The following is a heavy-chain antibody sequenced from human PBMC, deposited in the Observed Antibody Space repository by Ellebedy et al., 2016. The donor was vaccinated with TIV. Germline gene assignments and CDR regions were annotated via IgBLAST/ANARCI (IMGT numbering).Heavy chain of an antibody. CDR1: GFTFSGYG. CDR2: ICYDGSNT. CDR3: ARDLRGGNSGPDY. J-gene: IGHJ4*02. Sequence: PGGSLRLSCAASGFTFSGYGMHWVRQAPGQGLEWVALICYDGSNTDSADSVKGRFTISRDNSNNTVYLQMNSLRAEETAVYYCARDLRGGNSGPDYWGQGTLVTVSS. V-gene: IGHV3-33*01. D-gene: IGHD4-23*01.